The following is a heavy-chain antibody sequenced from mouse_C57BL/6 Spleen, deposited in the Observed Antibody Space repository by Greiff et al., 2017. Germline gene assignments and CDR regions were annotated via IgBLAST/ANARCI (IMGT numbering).Heavy chain of an antibody. D-gene: IGHD2-5*01. CDR3: ARGNYSKGYAMDY. V-gene: IGHV1-80*01. CDR2: IYPGDGDT. CDR1: GYAFSSYW. J-gene: IGHJ4*01. Sequence: QVQLQQSGAELVKPGASVKISCKASGYAFSSYWMNWVKQRPGKGLEWIGQIYPGDGDTTYNGKFKGKATLTADKSSSTAYMQLSSLTSEDSAVYFCARGNYSKGYAMDYWGQGTSVTVSS.